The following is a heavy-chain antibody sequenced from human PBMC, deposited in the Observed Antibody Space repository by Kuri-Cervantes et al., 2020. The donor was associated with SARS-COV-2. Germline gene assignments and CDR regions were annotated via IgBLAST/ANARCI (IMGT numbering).Heavy chain of an antibody. CDR1: GGSISSSSYY. V-gene: IGHV4-39*01. Sequence: SETLSLTCTVSGGSISSSSYYWGWIRQPPGNGLEWIGSIYYSGSTYYNPSLKSRVTISVDTSKNQFSLKLSSVTAADTAVYYCATHDFWSGSTFDYWGQGTLVTVSS. J-gene: IGHJ4*02. D-gene: IGHD3-3*01. CDR3: ATHDFWSGSTFDY. CDR2: IYYSGST.